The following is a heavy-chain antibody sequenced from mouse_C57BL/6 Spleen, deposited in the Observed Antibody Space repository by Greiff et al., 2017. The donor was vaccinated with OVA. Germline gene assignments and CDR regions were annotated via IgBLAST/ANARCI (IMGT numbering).Heavy chain of an antibody. V-gene: IGHV5-9*01. J-gene: IGHJ3*01. CDR3: ARGYDYEFAY. CDR2: ISGGGGNT. D-gene: IGHD2-4*01. Sequence: EVQLKESGGGLVKPGGSLKLSCAASGFTFSSYTMSWVRQTPEKRLEWVATISGGGGNTYYPDSVKGRFTISRDNAKNTLYLQMSSLRSEDTALYYCARGYDYEFAYWGQGTLVTVSA. CDR1: GFTFSSYT.